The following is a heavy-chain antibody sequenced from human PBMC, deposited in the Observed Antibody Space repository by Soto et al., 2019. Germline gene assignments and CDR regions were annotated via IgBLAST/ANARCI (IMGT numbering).Heavy chain of an antibody. CDR1: GFTFSSYG. CDR2: IWYDGSNK. D-gene: IGHD5-12*01. J-gene: IGHJ6*02. Sequence: GGSLRLSCAASGFTFSSYGMHWVRQAPGKGLEWVAVIWYDGSNKYYADSVKGRFTISRDNSKNTLYLQMNSLRAEDTAVYYCARVPHPIVATPGGGMDVWGQGTTVTVSS. V-gene: IGHV3-33*01. CDR3: ARVPHPIVATPGGGMDV.